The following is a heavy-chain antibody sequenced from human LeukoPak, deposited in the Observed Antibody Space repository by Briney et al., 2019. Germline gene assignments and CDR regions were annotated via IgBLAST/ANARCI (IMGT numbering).Heavy chain of an antibody. CDR2: IYHSGST. CDR3: ARSQHNRDIVVVVAATPDGGAFDI. Sequence: SETLSLTCTVSGYSISSGYYWGWIRQPPGKGLEWIGIIYHSGSTYYNPSLKSRVTISVDTSKNQFSLKLSSVTAADTAVYYCARSQHNRDIVVVVAATPDGGAFDIWGQGTMVTVSS. V-gene: IGHV4-38-2*02. CDR1: GYSISSGYY. D-gene: IGHD2-15*01. J-gene: IGHJ3*02.